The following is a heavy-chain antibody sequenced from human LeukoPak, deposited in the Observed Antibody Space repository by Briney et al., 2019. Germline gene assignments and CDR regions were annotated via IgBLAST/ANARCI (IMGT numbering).Heavy chain of an antibody. D-gene: IGHD2-8*01. CDR2: ISNDGSDT. CDR3: AKDLRPDGLYDVDY. J-gene: IGHJ4*02. V-gene: IGHV3-74*01. Sequence: GGSLRISCAASGFSFSGYWMHWVRQAPGKGLVWVSYISNDGSDTTYADSVKGRFTISRDNSKKTVYLQMNSLRDEDTAVYYCAKDLRPDGLYDVDYWGQGTLVTVSS. CDR1: GFSFSGYW.